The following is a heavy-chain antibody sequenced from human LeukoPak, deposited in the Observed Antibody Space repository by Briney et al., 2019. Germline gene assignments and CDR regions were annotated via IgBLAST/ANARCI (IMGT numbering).Heavy chain of an antibody. Sequence: GGSLRLSCAASGFTFSSYSMNWVRQAPGKGLEWVSSISSRGAYIYYADSVKGRFTISRDNGKNSLYLQMNSLRDEDTAVYYCVRGTEYDILSGKNFGQYYFDYWGQGTLVTVSS. CDR3: VRGTEYDILSGKNFGQYYFDY. CDR1: GFTFSSYS. CDR2: ISSRGAYI. V-gene: IGHV3-21*01. D-gene: IGHD3-9*01. J-gene: IGHJ4*02.